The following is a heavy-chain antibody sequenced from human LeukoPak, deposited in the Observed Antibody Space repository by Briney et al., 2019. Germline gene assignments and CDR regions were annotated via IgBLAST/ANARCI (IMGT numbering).Heavy chain of an antibody. CDR3: ARVYYSSSYDYWYFDL. CDR1: GGFIRSY. J-gene: IGHJ2*01. Sequence: SETLSLTCTVSGGFIRSYWSWIRQPAGKGLEWIGRIYGSGSTDYNPSLKSRVTISVDTSKNQFSLKLRSVTAADTAVYYCARVYYSSSYDYWYFDLWGRGTLVTVSS. D-gene: IGHD6-13*01. CDR2: IYGSGST. V-gene: IGHV4-4*07.